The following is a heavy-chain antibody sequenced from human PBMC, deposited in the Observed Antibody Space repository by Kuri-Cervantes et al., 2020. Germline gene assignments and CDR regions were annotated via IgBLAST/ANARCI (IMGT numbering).Heavy chain of an antibody. CDR1: GFTFSSYS. Sequence: GGSLRLSCAASGFTFSSYSMNWVRQAPGKGLEWVSYISSSSSTIYHADSVKGRFTISRDNAKNSLYLQMNSLRAEDTAVYYCAKPKYSSSSGLGYYYYGMDVWGQGTTVTVSS. V-gene: IGHV3-48*01. CDR3: AKPKYSSSSGLGYYYYGMDV. J-gene: IGHJ6*02. D-gene: IGHD6-6*01. CDR2: ISSSSSTI.